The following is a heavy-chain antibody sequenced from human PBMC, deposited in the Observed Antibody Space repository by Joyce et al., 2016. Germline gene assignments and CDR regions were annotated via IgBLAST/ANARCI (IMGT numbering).Heavy chain of an antibody. CDR3: ARATIAPRTRAFDI. J-gene: IGHJ3*02. Sequence: DVQLVQSGAEVKKPGESLNIPCKASGYTYTGYWNAWVRKMPGKGLEWMGIIYPGDSDTTDSPSFKGQGTISVDKSISTAYLQWSTLKASDTAIYYCARATIAPRTRAFDIWGQGTMVIVSS. CDR2: IYPGDSDT. CDR1: GYTYTGYW. D-gene: IGHD6-6*01. V-gene: IGHV5-51*01.